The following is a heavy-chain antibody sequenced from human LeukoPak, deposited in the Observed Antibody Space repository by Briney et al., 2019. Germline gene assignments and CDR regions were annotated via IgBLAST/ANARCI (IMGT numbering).Heavy chain of an antibody. V-gene: IGHV3-21*01. CDR1: GFIFSNS. D-gene: IGHD1-26*01. Sequence: GGSLRLSCAVSGFIFSNSMNWVRQAPGKGLEWVSSISTSSIYIYYADSVKGRFTISRDNAKNSLYLQMSSLRAEDTAVYYCARGPRVGAAGFVYYHYIDVWGKGTTVTVSS. CDR2: ISTSSIYI. J-gene: IGHJ6*03. CDR3: ARGPRVGAAGFVYYHYIDV.